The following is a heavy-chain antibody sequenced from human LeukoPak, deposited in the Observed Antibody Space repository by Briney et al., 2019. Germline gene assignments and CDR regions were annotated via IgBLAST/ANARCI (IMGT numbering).Heavy chain of an antibody. CDR3: AKDLVRFLEWSYYFDY. V-gene: IGHV3-23*01. CDR1: GFTFSSYA. J-gene: IGHJ4*02. CDR2: ISGSGGST. Sequence: PGGSLRLSCAASGFTFSSYAMNWVRQAPGKGLEWVSGISGSGGSTHYADSVKGRFTISRDNSKNTLYLQMNSLRAEDTAVYYCAKDLVRFLEWSYYFDYWGQGTLVTVSS. D-gene: IGHD3-3*01.